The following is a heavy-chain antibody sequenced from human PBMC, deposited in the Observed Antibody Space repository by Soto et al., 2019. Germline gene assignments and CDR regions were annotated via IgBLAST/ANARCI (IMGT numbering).Heavy chain of an antibody. Sequence: QVQLQQWGAGLLKPSETLSLTCAVYGGSFSGYYWSWIRQPPGNGLEWIGEINHSGSTNYNPSLKSRLTISVDTSKNQFSLKLSSVTAADTAVYYCARGPSSGWYPRYFQHWGQGTLVTVSS. D-gene: IGHD6-19*01. CDR1: GGSFSGYY. J-gene: IGHJ1*01. CDR2: INHSGST. CDR3: ARGPSSGWYPRYFQH. V-gene: IGHV4-34*01.